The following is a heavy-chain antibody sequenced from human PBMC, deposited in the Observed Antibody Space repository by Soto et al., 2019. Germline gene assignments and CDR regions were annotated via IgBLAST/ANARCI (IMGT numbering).Heavy chain of an antibody. D-gene: IGHD2-21*01. CDR2: VSGYNDKT. CDR3: ARDFYPVADFFDS. Sequence: QVQLLQSGAELKKHGASVKVSCKASVYTFTNHCISWVRQAPGQGLEWVGWVSGYNDKTKSAQKLQRRVTMTTDTSTNTAYMELRSLLSDDTAVYFCARDFYPVADFFDSWGQGTLVTVSS. V-gene: IGHV1-18*04. J-gene: IGHJ4*02. CDR1: VYTFTNHC.